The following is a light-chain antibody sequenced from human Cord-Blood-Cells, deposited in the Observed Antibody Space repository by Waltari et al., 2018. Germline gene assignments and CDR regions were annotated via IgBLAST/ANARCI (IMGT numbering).Light chain of an antibody. CDR3: QQYNNWPPT. V-gene: IGKV3-15*01. J-gene: IGKJ1*01. Sequence: DIVMTQSPATLHVSPGERATLSCRASQSVRSNLAWYQQKPGQAPRLLIDGAPTRATGIPARFSGSGSVTEFTLTISSLQSEDFAVYYCQQYNNWPPTFGQGTKVEIK. CDR1: QSVRSN. CDR2: GAP.